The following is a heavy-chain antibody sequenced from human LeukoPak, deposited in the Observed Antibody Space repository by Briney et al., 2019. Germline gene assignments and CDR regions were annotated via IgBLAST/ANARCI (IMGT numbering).Heavy chain of an antibody. CDR2: IIPSGGST. D-gene: IGHD3-9*01. V-gene: IGHV1-46*01. J-gene: IGHJ5*02. CDR3: AGGGIRYFDWLVNWFDP. CDR1: GYTFTSYY. Sequence: ASVKVSCKASGYTFTSYYMHWVRQAPGQGLGWMGIIIPSGGSTSYAQKFQGRVTMTRNTSISTAYMELSSLRSEDTAVYFRAGGGIRYFDWLVNWFDPWGQGTLVTVSS.